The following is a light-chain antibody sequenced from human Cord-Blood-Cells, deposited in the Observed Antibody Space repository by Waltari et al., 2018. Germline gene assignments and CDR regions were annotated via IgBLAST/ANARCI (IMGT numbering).Light chain of an antibody. CDR2: AAS. Sequence: DIQTTQSPSSLSASVGDRVTITGRASQSISSYLNWYQQKPGKAPKVLIYAASSLQSGVPTRFSGSGSGTDFTLNISSLQPEDFATYYCQQRYSTPYTFGQGTKLEIK. V-gene: IGKV1-39*01. CDR1: QSISSY. J-gene: IGKJ2*01. CDR3: QQRYSTPYT.